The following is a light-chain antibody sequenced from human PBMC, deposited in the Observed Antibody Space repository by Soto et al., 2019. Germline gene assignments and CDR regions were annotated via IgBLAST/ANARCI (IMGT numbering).Light chain of an antibody. V-gene: IGKV3-20*01. Sequence: EIVLTQSPGTRSLSPGEAATLSCSVSQSVSSSYLAWYQQKPGQAPRLLIYGASSRATGIPDRFSGSGSGTDFTLTISRLEPEDFAVYYCQQYGSSPPTFGQGTKVDIK. CDR2: GAS. CDR1: QSVSSSY. J-gene: IGKJ1*01. CDR3: QQYGSSPPT.